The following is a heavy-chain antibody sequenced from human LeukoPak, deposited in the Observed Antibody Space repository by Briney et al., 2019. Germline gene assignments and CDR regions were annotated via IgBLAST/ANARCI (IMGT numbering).Heavy chain of an antibody. V-gene: IGHV4-34*01. Sequence: PSETLSLTCAVYGGSFSGYYWSWIRQPPGKGLEWIGEINHSGSTNYNPSLKSRVTISVDTSKNQFSLKLSSVTAADTAVYYCARGRVVVVAAYFDYWGQGTLVTVSS. CDR3: ARGRVVVVAAYFDY. CDR1: GGSFSGYY. D-gene: IGHD2-15*01. CDR2: INHSGST. J-gene: IGHJ4*02.